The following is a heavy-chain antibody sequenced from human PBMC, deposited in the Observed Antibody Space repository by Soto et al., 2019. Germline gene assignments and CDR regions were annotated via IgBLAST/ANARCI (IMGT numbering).Heavy chain of an antibody. J-gene: IGHJ4*02. CDR3: ARAKFESTGWHQFDI. V-gene: IGHV4-34*01. D-gene: IGHD7-27*01. CDR2: VSHSGNT. Sequence: SETLSLTCTVSGGSFTGHFWSWVRQPPGKGLEWIGEVSHSGNTKYYPSLRSRATLSVDSSKNQISLALTSVTAADTAVYYCARAKFESTGWHQFDIWGQGTLVTVSS. CDR1: GGSFTGHF.